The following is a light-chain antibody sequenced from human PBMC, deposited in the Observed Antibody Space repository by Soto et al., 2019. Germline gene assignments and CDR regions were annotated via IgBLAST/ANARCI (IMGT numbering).Light chain of an antibody. J-gene: IGKJ1*01. CDR3: QHRSNWPWT. CDR2: DAS. CDR1: QSVSSY. V-gene: IGKV3-11*01. Sequence: EIVLTQSPATLSLSPGERATLSCRASQSVSSYLAWYQQKPGQAPRLLIYDASNRATGIPARFSGSGSGTDFTLTINSLEPEDFAVYYCQHRSNWPWTFGRGTKVEIK.